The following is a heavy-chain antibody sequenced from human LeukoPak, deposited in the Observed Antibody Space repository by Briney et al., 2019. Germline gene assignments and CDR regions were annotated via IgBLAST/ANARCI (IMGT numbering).Heavy chain of an antibody. CDR1: GFTFYMYA. Sequence: GGSLRLSCQASGFTFYMYAMSWVRQGPGKGLEWVASMCGTAGCTFYPDSVKGRFTISRDNSKNVLYLRMNSLTAEDMAIYYCAKDRPNFHENSGHYYRRDGDSWGQGTLATVSS. CDR2: MCGTAGCT. D-gene: IGHD3-22*01. J-gene: IGHJ5*01. CDR3: AKDRPNFHENSGHYYRRDGDS. V-gene: IGHV3-23*01.